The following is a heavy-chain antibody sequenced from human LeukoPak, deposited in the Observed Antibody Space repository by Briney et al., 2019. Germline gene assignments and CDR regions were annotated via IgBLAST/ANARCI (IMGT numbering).Heavy chain of an antibody. CDR2: IYHSADT. CDR1: GGSISSYY. CDR3: ARSRDEYNYWSSGH. J-gene: IGHJ4*02. D-gene: IGHD5-24*01. V-gene: IGHV4-59*01. Sequence: KPSETLSLTCTVSGGSISSYYWSWIRQPPGKGLEWIGYIYHSADTKYSPSLNSRVTISVDKSKNQFSLTLSSVTAADTAVYYCARSRDEYNYWSSGHWGQGILVTVSS.